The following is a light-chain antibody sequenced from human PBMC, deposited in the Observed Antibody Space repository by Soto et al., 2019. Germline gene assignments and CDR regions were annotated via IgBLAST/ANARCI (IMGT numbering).Light chain of an antibody. Sequence: KQSLATVSVSPGEGATLSCRASQNVNRNLVWYQQRPGQAPRLLMYGASVRASGIPARFRGSGSGTEFSLTISSLQAEDFAVYYCQQYNNGPLATLGGGSMV. CDR3: QQYNNGPLAT. CDR2: GAS. V-gene: IGKV3-15*01. J-gene: IGKJ4*01. CDR1: QNVNRN.